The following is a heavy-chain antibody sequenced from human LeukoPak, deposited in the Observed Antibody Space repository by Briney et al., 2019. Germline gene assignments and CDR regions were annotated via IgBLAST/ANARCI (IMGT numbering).Heavy chain of an antibody. D-gene: IGHD3-10*01. CDR2: ISGSGGST. V-gene: IGHV3-23*01. CDR3: AKSGGLSGSGRLAMDV. Sequence: GGSLRLSCAASGFTFSTYAMSWVRLAPGKGLEWVSDISGSGGSTYYADSVKGRFTSSRDNSNNTLYVQMNSLRVEDTAVYYCAKSGGLSGSGRLAMDVWGQGTTVTVSS. J-gene: IGHJ6*02. CDR1: GFTFSTYA.